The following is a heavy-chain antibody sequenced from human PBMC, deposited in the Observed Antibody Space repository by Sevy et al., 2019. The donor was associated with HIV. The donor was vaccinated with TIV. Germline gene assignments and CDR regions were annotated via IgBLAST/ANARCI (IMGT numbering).Heavy chain of an antibody. D-gene: IGHD3-22*01. CDR1: GFTFSGSA. CDR3: VSLLYYYEEYNAMDV. V-gene: IGHV3-73*01. Sequence: GGSLRLSCAASGFTFSGSAMHRVRQASGKGLEWIGRIRSKARSYATVYAASVKGRFTISRDDSKNTAYLQMNSLKIEDTAVYYCVSLLYYYEEYNAMDVWGQGTTVTVSS. J-gene: IGHJ6*02. CDR2: IRSKARSYAT.